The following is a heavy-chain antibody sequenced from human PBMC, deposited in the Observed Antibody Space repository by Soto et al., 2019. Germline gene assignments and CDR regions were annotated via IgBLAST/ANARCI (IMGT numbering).Heavy chain of an antibody. V-gene: IGHV4-30-2*01. Sequence: QLQLQESGSGLVKPSQTLSLTCAVSGGSISSGGYSWSWIRQPPGKGLEWIGYIYHSGSTYYNPSLKSRVTISLDRSKNQFSLKLSSVTAADTAVYYCARATYYDYVWGSYRSPNYYGKDVWGQGTTVTVSS. CDR2: IYHSGST. CDR1: GGSISSGGYS. CDR3: ARATYYDYVWGSYRSPNYYGKDV. D-gene: IGHD3-16*02. J-gene: IGHJ6*02.